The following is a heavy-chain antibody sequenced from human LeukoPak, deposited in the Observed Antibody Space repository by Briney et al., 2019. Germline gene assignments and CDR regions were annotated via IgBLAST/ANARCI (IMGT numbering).Heavy chain of an antibody. J-gene: IGHJ4*02. CDR1: GFTFSSYW. D-gene: IGHD3-3*01. Sequence: GGSLRLXCAASGFTFSSYWMSWVRQAPGKGLECVANIKQDGSEKYYVDSVKGRFTISRDDAKNSLYLQMNSLRAEDTAVYYCARDSNYDFWSGYYSSSGYWGQGTLVTVSS. CDR2: IKQDGSEK. V-gene: IGHV3-7*01. CDR3: ARDSNYDFWSGYYSSSGY.